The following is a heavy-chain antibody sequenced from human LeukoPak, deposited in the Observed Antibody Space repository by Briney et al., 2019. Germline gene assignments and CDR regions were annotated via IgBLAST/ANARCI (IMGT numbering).Heavy chain of an antibody. V-gene: IGHV5-51*01. CDR3: ARLTFYSSDYYLKPNWFDP. CDR1: GYSFTSYW. D-gene: IGHD3-22*01. Sequence: GESLKISCKGSGYSFTSYWIGWVRQMPGKGLEWMGIIYPGDSDTRYSPSFQGQVTISADKSISTAYLQWSSLKASDTAMYYCARLTFYSSDYYLKPNWFDPWGQGTLVTVSS. CDR2: IYPGDSDT. J-gene: IGHJ5*02.